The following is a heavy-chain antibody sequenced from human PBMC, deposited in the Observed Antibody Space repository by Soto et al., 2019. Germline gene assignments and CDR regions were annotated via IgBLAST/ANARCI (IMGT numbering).Heavy chain of an antibody. D-gene: IGHD6-13*01. Sequence: PGGSLRLSCAASGFTFSSYAMSWARQAPGKGLEWVSAISGSGGSTYYADCVKGRFTISRDNSKNTLYLQMNSLRAEDTAVYYCAKPSSSSWYFVRFDYWGQGTLVTVSS. CDR3: AKPSSSSWYFVRFDY. J-gene: IGHJ4*02. CDR1: GFTFSSYA. V-gene: IGHV3-23*01. CDR2: ISGSGGST.